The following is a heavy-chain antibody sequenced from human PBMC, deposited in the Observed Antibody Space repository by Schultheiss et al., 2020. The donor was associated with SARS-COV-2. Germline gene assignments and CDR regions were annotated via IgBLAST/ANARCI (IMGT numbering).Heavy chain of an antibody. CDR1: GYTFTSYD. J-gene: IGHJ4*02. CDR3: ARDPIWYGGKGGYFDY. Sequence: ASVKVSCKASGYTFTSYDINWVRQATGQGLEWMGWMNPNSGNTGYAQKFQGRVTMTRNTSISTAYMELSSLRSEDTAVYYCARDPIWYGGKGGYFDYWGQGTLVTVSS. D-gene: IGHD4-23*01. V-gene: IGHV1-8*01. CDR2: MNPNSGNT.